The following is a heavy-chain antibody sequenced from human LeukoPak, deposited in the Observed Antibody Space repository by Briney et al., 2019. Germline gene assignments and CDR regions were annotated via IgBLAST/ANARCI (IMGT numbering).Heavy chain of an antibody. D-gene: IGHD3-10*01. J-gene: IGHJ4*02. V-gene: IGHV5-51*01. Sequence: GESLKISCKGSGYSFTSYWIGWVRQMPGKGLEWMGIIYPGGSDTRYSPSFQGQVTISADKSISTAYLQWSSLKASDTAMYYCARLWMGGSGSYYRGGVFDYWGQGTLVTVSS. CDR1: GYSFTSYW. CDR2: IYPGGSDT. CDR3: ARLWMGGSGSYYRGGVFDY.